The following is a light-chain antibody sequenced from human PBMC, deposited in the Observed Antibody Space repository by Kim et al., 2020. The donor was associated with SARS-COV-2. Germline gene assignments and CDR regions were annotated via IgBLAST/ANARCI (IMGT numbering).Light chain of an antibody. CDR3: QQYDNY. J-gene: IGKJ2*01. V-gene: IGKV1-5*03. CDR2: KAS. Sequence: STRSASVGDRVIITGRASQSNSRWLAWYQQKPGKAPKLLISKASSLQSGVPSRFSGSGSGTEFTLTISSLQPDDFGTYYCQQYDNYFGQGTKLEI. CDR1: QSNSRW.